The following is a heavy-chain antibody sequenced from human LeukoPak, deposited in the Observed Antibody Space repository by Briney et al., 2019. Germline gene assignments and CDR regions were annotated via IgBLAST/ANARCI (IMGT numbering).Heavy chain of an antibody. CDR1: GFSFDKYG. V-gene: IGHV3-9*01. CDR2: ITWNTYSV. Sequence: PGGSLRLSCAASGFSFDKYGMPWVRQAPGKGLEWVSGITWNTYSVAYADSVKGRFTISRDNAKNSLYLQMNSLRAEDTALYYCAKDMGPGGSSWYDYWGQGTLVTVSS. CDR3: AKDMGPGGSSWYDY. D-gene: IGHD6-13*01. J-gene: IGHJ4*02.